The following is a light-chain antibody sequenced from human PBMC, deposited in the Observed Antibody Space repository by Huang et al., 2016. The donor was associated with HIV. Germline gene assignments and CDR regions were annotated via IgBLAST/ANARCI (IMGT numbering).Light chain of an antibody. V-gene: IGKV4-1*01. CDR1: QSILYNSNNKNY. Sequence: IVMTQSLDSLAVSLGERATINCTSSQSILYNSNNKNYLAWYQQKAGQPPKRLIYWASTRDCGVPDRFSGSGSGTDFTLIISSLQAEDVAVYYCQQYYNTPLTFGGGTKVEI. J-gene: IGKJ4*01. CDR3: QQYYNTPLT. CDR2: WAS.